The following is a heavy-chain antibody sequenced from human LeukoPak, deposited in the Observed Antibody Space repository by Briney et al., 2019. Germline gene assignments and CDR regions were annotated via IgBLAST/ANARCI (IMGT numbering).Heavy chain of an antibody. CDR2: VSSNGGST. V-gene: IGHV3-64D*09. J-gene: IGHJ4*02. CDR3: VKFPPRVY. CDR1: GFTFSSYA. D-gene: IGHD3-10*01. Sequence: PGGCLRLSCSASGFTFSSYAMHWVRPAPGKGLEYVSAVSSNGGSTYYADSVKGRFTISRDNSKTTLYPQMSSLRAEDTAVYYCVKFPPRVYWGQGTLVTVSS.